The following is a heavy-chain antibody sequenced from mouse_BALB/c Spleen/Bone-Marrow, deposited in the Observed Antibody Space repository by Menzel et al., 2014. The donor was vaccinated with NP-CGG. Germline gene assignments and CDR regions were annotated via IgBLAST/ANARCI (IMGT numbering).Heavy chain of an antibody. D-gene: IGHD2-4*01. Sequence: EVQLQQSGPGLVKPSASVTLSCTASGYSITSDYMRWLIQQPAGNMLGRGGFNRNSGNTRYNPSLKSQVTITADTSYNQSYMQLNTLTTEDSAAYYCARGGYEYDYAMDHWGQGTSVTVSS. CDR3: ARGGYEYDYAMDH. V-gene: IGHV3-2*02. J-gene: IGHJ4*01. CDR1: GYSITSDYM. CDR2: NRNSGNT.